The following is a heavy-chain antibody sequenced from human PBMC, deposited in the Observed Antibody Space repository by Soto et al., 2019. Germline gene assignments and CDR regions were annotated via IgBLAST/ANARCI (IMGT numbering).Heavy chain of an antibody. CDR1: GGSISSDDYY. Sequence: SETLSLTCSVSGGSISSDDYYWTWIRQPPGEGLEWIGYIYYTGRTSSTPSLESRVTISIDTSKNQFSLKLSSVSAADTAVYYCAREGSSSPEYFDFWGPGTLVTVSS. CDR3: AREGSSSPEYFDF. CDR2: IYYTGRT. D-gene: IGHD2-15*01. V-gene: IGHV4-30-4*01. J-gene: IGHJ4*02.